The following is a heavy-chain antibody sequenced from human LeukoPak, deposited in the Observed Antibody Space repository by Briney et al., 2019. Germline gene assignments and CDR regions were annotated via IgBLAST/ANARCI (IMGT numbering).Heavy chain of an antibody. CDR2: INPSGGST. CDR1: GYTFTSYY. Sequence: ASVKVSCKASGYTFTSYYMHWVRQAPGQGLEWMGIINPSGGSTSYAQKFLGRVTMTRDMSTSTVYMELSSLRSEDTAVYYCARAGTYSSSWYYYYYYMDVWGKGTTVTVSS. CDR3: ARAGTYSSSWYYYYYYMDV. V-gene: IGHV1-46*01. J-gene: IGHJ6*03. D-gene: IGHD6-13*01.